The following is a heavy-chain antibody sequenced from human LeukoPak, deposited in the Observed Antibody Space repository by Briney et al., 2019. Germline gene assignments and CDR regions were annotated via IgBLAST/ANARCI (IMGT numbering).Heavy chain of an antibody. J-gene: IGHJ4*02. D-gene: IGHD4-11*01. Sequence: GRSLRLSCAASGFTFSTYAMHWVRQAPGKGLEWVAVISSDGVKKYYADSVKGRFAVSRDNSKNTLYLQMNSLRAEDTAVYYCATSTVTTPFDYWGQGTLVTVSS. V-gene: IGHV3-30*09. CDR1: GFTFSTYA. CDR2: ISSDGVKK. CDR3: ATSTVTTPFDY.